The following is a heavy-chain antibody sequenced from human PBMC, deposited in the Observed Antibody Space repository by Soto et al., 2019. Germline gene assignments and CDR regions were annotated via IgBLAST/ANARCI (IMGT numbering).Heavy chain of an antibody. CDR2: ISSSSSYI. D-gene: IGHD5-18*01. J-gene: IGHJ3*02. V-gene: IGHV3-21*01. CDR1: GFTFSSYS. Sequence: EVQLVESGGGLVKPGGSLRLSCAASGFTFSSYSMNWVRQAPGKGLEWVSSISSSSSYIYYADSVKGRFTISRDNAKNSLYLQMNSLRAEDTAVYYCARDGGGGYSYHPRSFDIWGQGTMVTVSS. CDR3: ARDGGGGYSYHPRSFDI.